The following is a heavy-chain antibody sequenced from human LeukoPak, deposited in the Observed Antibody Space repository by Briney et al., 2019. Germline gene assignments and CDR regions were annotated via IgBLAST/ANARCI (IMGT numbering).Heavy chain of an antibody. J-gene: IGHJ4*02. CDR1: GFPSSSYE. D-gene: IGHD4-17*01. Sequence: GGSLILSCATSGFPSSSYEMNWVRQAPGKGLEWISYISSRGTATFYADSVKGRFTISRDNAKNSLYLQVNSLSAEDTAVYFCARELTTGNFFDRWGQGTPVTVSS. CDR2: ISSRGTAT. V-gene: IGHV3-48*03. CDR3: ARELTTGNFFDR.